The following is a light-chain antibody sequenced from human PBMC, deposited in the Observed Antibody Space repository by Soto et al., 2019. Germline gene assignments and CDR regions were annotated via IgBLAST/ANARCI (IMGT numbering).Light chain of an antibody. CDR2: STS. CDR1: TGAVTIAYY. V-gene: IGLV7-43*01. CDR3: LLYYGAAQV. Sequence: QAVVTQEPSLTVSPGGTVTLTCASSTGAVTIAYYPNWIQQRPGQPPRSLIHSTSNKHSWTPARFSGSLLGGKAALTLSGVQPEDEAEYFCLLYYGAAQVFGGGTQLTVL. J-gene: IGLJ2*01.